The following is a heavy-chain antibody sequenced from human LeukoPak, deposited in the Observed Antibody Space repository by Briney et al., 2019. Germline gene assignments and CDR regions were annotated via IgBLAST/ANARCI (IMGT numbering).Heavy chain of an antibody. V-gene: IGHV3-30*04. Sequence: GGSLRLSCAASGFTFSSYAMHWVRQAPGKGLEGVAVISYDGSNKYYADSVKGRFTISRDNSKNTLYLQMNSLRAEDTAVYYCASDLGDIAAAGTLYWGQGTLVTVSS. J-gene: IGHJ4*02. D-gene: IGHD6-13*01. CDR1: GFTFSSYA. CDR3: ASDLGDIAAAGTLY. CDR2: ISYDGSNK.